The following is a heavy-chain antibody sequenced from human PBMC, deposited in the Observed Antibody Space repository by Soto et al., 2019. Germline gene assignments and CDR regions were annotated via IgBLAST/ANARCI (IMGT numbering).Heavy chain of an antibody. CDR2: ISNDGSKK. CDR1: GFTFTAYA. Sequence: LRLSCAASGFTFTAYAMNWVRQTPGKGLEWVAGISNDGSKKYYPDSVKGRFTISRDNSKNTLYLQLNSLTPEDTAVYFCARALHYCGGGACYSGDAFDFWGQGTMVTV. D-gene: IGHD2-15*01. V-gene: IGHV3-30-3*01. CDR3: ARALHYCGGGACYSGDAFDF. J-gene: IGHJ3*01.